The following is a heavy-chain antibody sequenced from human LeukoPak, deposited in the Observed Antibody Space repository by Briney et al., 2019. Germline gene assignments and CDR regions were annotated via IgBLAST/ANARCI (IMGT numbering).Heavy chain of an antibody. Sequence: PSETLSLTCTVSGGSISSSSYYWGWIRQPPGKGLEWIGSIYYSGSTYYNPSLKSRVTISVDTSKNQFSLKLSSVTAADTAVYYCARREPAGWFDPWGQGTLVTVSS. V-gene: IGHV4-39*01. CDR2: IYYSGST. CDR1: GGSISSSSYY. J-gene: IGHJ5*02. CDR3: ARREPAGWFDP.